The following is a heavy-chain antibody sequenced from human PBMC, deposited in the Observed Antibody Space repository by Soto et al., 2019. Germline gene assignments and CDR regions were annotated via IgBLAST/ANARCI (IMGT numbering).Heavy chain of an antibody. V-gene: IGHV3-21*01. CDR3: ARVGDTAMVYYFDY. D-gene: IGHD5-18*01. J-gene: IGHJ4*02. CDR1: GFTFSSYS. Sequence: GGSLRLSCAASGFTFSSYSMNWVRQAPGKGLEWVSSISSSSSYIYYADSVKGRFTISRDNAKNSLYLQMNSLRAEDTAVYYCARVGDTAMVYYFDYWGQGTLVTVSS. CDR2: ISSSSSYI.